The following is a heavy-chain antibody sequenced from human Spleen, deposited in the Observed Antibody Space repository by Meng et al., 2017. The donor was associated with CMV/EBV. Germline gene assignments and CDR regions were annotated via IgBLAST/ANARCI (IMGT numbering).Heavy chain of an antibody. CDR3: AREKDYYVSGGYYSYWYFDL. CDR1: GCSISSGNYY. Sequence: QVQLQESGPGLVKPSQTLSLTCTFSGCSISSGNYYWSWIRQPAGKGLEWIGRIYVSGSTNYNPSLKSRVTISVDTSKSQFSLKLSSVTAADTAVYYCAREKDYYVSGGYYSYWYFDLWGRGTLVTVSS. J-gene: IGHJ2*01. D-gene: IGHD3-22*01. CDR2: IYVSGST. V-gene: IGHV4-61*02.